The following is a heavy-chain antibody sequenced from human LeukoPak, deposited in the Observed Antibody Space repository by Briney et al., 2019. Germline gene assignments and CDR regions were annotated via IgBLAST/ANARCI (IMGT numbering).Heavy chain of an antibody. Sequence: ASVKVSCKASGYTFTSYDINWVRQATGQGLEWMGWMNPNSGNTGYAQKFQGRVTMTRNTSISTAYMELSSLRSEDTAVYYCARSYYDSSGSLFFDYWGRGTLVTVSS. CDR3: ARSYYDSSGSLFFDY. CDR2: MNPNSGNT. V-gene: IGHV1-8*01. CDR1: GYTFTSYD. J-gene: IGHJ4*02. D-gene: IGHD3-22*01.